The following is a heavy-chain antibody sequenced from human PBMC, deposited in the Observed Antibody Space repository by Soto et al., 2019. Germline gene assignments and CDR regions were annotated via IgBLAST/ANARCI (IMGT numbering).Heavy chain of an antibody. J-gene: IGHJ6*02. D-gene: IGHD6-13*01. CDR1: GFTFSSYD. CDR3: ARATAADDYGMDV. Sequence: LRLSCAASGFTFSSYDMHWVRQATGKGLEWVSAIGTAGDPYYPGSLKGRFTITRENAKNSLYLQMNSLRAGDTAVYYCARATAADDYGMDVWGQGTTVTFSS. CDR2: IGTAGDP. V-gene: IGHV3-13*05.